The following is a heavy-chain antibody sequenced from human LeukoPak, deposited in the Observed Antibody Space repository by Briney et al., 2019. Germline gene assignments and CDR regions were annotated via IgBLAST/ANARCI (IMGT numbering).Heavy chain of an antibody. Sequence: GGSLRLSCAASGFTFSSYNMNWVRQAPGKGLEWVSFISSSSSYIYYADSVKGRFTISRDNAKNSLYLQMNSLRAEDTAVYYCARGRYSSSWGNAFDIWGQGTMVTVSS. D-gene: IGHD6-13*01. CDR1: GFTFSSYN. J-gene: IGHJ3*02. CDR2: ISSSSSYI. V-gene: IGHV3-21*01. CDR3: ARGRYSSSWGNAFDI.